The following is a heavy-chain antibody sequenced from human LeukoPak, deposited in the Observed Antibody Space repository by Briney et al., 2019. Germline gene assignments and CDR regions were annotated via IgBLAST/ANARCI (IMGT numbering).Heavy chain of an antibody. V-gene: IGHV3-23*01. CDR2: ISGSGGST. CDR1: GFTFSSYA. J-gene: IGHJ4*02. Sequence: PGGSLRLSCAASGFTFSSYAMSWVRQAPGKGLEWVSAISGSGGSTYYADSVKGRFTISRDNSKNTLYLQMNSLRAEDTAVYYCAKGKINGGSCYLDYWGQGTLVTVSS. D-gene: IGHD2-15*01. CDR3: AKGKINGGSCYLDY.